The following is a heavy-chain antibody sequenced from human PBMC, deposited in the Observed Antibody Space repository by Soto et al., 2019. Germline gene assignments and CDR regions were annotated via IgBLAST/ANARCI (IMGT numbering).Heavy chain of an antibody. CDR1: GYTFTSYG. Sequence: ASVKVSCKASGYTFTSYGISWVRQAPGQGLEWMGWISAYNGNTNYAQKLQGRVTMTTDTSTSTACMELRSLRSDDTAVYYCARDSYKPPTWFDPWGQGTLVTVSS. D-gene: IGHD1-1*01. J-gene: IGHJ5*02. CDR2: ISAYNGNT. CDR3: ARDSYKPPTWFDP. V-gene: IGHV1-18*01.